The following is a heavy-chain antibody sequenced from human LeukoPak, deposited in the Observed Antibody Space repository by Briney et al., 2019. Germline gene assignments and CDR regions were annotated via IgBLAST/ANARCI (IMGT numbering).Heavy chain of an antibody. V-gene: IGHV3-48*04. CDR3: ARGMTGSYFGHFDY. CDR2: MSSSGGTI. Sequence: GGSLRLSCAASGFIFSSYGMNWVRQAPGKGLEWVSYMSSSGGTIYYADSVKGRFTISRDNGKNSLYLQMNSLRAEDAAVYYCARGMTGSYFGHFDYWGQGTLVTVSS. CDR1: GFIFSSYG. J-gene: IGHJ4*02. D-gene: IGHD1-26*01.